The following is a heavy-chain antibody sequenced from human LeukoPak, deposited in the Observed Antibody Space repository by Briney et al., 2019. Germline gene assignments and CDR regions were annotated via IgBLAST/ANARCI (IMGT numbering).Heavy chain of an antibody. CDR2: ISGSGGST. CDR1: GFSFSSYA. CDR3: AKDKGVGYGDYVESAFDI. V-gene: IGHV3-23*01. D-gene: IGHD4-17*01. J-gene: IGHJ3*02. Sequence: GGSLRLSCAASGFSFSSYAMSWVRRAPGKGLEWVSAISGSGGSTYYADSVKGRFTISRDNSKNTLYLQMNSLRAEDTAVYYCAKDKGVGYGDYVESAFDIWGQGTMVTVSS.